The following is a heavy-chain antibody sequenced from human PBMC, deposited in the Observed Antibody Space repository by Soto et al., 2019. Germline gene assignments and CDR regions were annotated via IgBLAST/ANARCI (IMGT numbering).Heavy chain of an antibody. V-gene: IGHV4-61*01. CDR2: IYYSGST. CDR3: AIVVMVAARFERLDP. D-gene: IGHD2-15*01. J-gene: IGHJ5*02. CDR1: GGSVSSGSYY. Sequence: SETLSLTCTVSGGSVSSGSYYWSWIRQPPGKGLEWIGYIYYSGSTNYNPSLKSRVTISVDTSKNQFSLKLSSVTAADTAVYYCAIVVMVAARFERLDPWGQGTLVTVSS.